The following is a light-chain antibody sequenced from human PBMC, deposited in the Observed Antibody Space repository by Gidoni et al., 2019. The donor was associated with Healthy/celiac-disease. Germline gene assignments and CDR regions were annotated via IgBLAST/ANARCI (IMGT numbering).Light chain of an antibody. V-gene: IGKV1-39*01. Sequence: DIQMTQSPTPRSASVGDRVTITCRASQSISSYLNWYQQKPGKAPKLLIYAASSLQSGVPSRFSGSGSGTDFTLTISSLQPEDFATYYCQQSYTTLLTFGGGTKVEIK. CDR3: QQSYTTLLT. CDR1: QSISSY. J-gene: IGKJ4*01. CDR2: AAS.